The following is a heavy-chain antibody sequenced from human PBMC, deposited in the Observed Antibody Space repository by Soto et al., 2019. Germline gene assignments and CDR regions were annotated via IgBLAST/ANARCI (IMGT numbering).Heavy chain of an antibody. CDR1: GDSFSSNGAP. V-gene: IGHV6-1*01. J-gene: IGHJ6*02. CDR2: TYYRSKLNN. D-gene: IGHD1-1*01. Sequence: SQTLSLTCAISGDSFSSNGAPCNWIRQSPSRGLQWLGRTYYRSKLNNDYAVSVKSRITINPDTSKNQFSLQRNSVTPEDTAVYYCARGHAGTIDIWGRGTTVTVTS. CDR3: ARGHAGTIDI.